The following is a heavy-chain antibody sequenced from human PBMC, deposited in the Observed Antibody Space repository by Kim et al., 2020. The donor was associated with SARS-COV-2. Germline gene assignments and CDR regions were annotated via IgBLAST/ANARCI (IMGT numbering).Heavy chain of an antibody. J-gene: IGHJ4*02. CDR2: FSGSGGCP. CDR3: ANPYDLAG. Sequence: VPQGPGEGVGGVPAFSGSGGCPYYPDSVQGRFTISRDNSKNTLYLQMNSLGAEDTAVYYCANPYDLAGWGQGTLVTVSS. V-gene: IGHV3-23*01. D-gene: IGHD3-3*01.